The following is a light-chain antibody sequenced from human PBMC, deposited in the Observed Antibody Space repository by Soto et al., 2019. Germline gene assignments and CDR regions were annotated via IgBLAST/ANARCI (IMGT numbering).Light chain of an antibody. CDR2: GAS. CDR1: QSVGSS. V-gene: IGKV3D-15*01. J-gene: IGKJ1*01. CDR3: QQYNNWPLWT. Sequence: IVLTQSPATLSLSPGERATLSCRASQSVGSSLAWYQQKPGQAPRLLIYGASTRDTGVPTSFSGSGSGTEFTLTITSLQYEDFAAYYCQQYNNWPLWTFGQGTKVDIK.